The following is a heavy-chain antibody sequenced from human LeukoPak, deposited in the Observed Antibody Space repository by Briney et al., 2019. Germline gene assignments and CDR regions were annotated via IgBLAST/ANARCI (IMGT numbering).Heavy chain of an antibody. V-gene: IGHV1-2*02. CDR3: ARDLGPPQHPGGVAGKLYYYYYYMDV. J-gene: IGHJ6*03. CDR1: GYTFTGYY. Sequence: GASVKVSCKASGYTFTGYYMHWVRQAPGQGLEWMGWINPDSGGTNYAQKFQGRVTMTRDTSISTAYMELSRLRSDDTAVYYCARDLGPPQHPGGVAGKLYYYYYYMDVWGKGTTAAVSS. D-gene: IGHD2-15*01. CDR2: INPDSGGT.